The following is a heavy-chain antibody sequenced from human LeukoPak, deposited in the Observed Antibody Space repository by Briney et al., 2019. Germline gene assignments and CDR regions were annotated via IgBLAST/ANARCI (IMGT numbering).Heavy chain of an antibody. J-gene: IGHJ4*02. CDR1: GFTFSDYS. Sequence: GGSLRLSCGGSGFTFSDYSMNWVRQAPGEGLEWLSYITSTSDTMYYADSVRGRFTSSRDNGKNSAYLQMNSLRADDTAVYYCARSSGYPYFDYWGQGALVTVSS. CDR3: ARSSGYPYFDY. V-gene: IGHV3-48*01. CDR2: ITSTSDTM. D-gene: IGHD3-22*01.